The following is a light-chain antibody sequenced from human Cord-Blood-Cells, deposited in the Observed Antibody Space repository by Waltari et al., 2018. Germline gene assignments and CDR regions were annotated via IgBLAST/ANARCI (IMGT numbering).Light chain of an antibody. CDR3: QQRSNWPLFT. V-gene: IGKV3-11*01. CDR2: DSS. Sequence: EIVLTQSPATLSLSPGERATLPCRASQIVSSDLAWYQQKPGQAPRLLIYDSSNRATGIPARFSGSGSGTDFTLTISSLEPEDYAVYYCQQRSNWPLFTFGPGTKVDIK. J-gene: IGKJ3*01. CDR1: QIVSSD.